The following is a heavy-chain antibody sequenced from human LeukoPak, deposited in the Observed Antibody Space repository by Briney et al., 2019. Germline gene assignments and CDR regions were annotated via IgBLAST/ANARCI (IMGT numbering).Heavy chain of an antibody. V-gene: IGHV3-7*03. Sequence: PGGSLRLSCAASGFTFSNYWMNWVRQAPGKGPEWVANIKQDGSDKYYVDSVKGRFTISRDNAKNSLYLQMNSLRAEDTAVYYCARDCIAARPVVCYGMDVWGQGTTVTVSS. D-gene: IGHD6-6*01. CDR3: ARDCIAARPVVCYGMDV. J-gene: IGHJ6*02. CDR1: GFTFSNYW. CDR2: IKQDGSDK.